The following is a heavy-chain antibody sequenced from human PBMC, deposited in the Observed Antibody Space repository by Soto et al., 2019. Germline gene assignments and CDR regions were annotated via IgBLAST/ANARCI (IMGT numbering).Heavy chain of an antibody. V-gene: IGHV3-23*01. CDR1: GFTFTNYA. D-gene: IGHD2-15*01. Sequence: EVQLLESGGGLVQPGGSLRLSCAASGFTFTNYAMNWVRQAPGKGLEWVSVISGSGERTYYADSVKGRFTISRDNSKNTLYLQMNSLRAEDTAVYFCAKDFGDIVVVVLAPYGMDVWGLGTTVTVSS. CDR2: ISGSGERT. J-gene: IGHJ6*02. CDR3: AKDFGDIVVVVLAPYGMDV.